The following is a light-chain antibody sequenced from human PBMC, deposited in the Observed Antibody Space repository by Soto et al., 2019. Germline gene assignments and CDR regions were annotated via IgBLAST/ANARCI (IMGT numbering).Light chain of an antibody. V-gene: IGKV1-5*01. J-gene: IGKJ1*01. CDR3: QQYNGYSRT. CDR2: DAS. Sequence: DIQMTQSPSTLSASVGDRVTITCRASQSISDSLAWYQQKPGKAPYLLISDASSLERGVPSRFIGSGSGTEFTLTISSMQPDDFATYYCQQYNGYSRTFGQGTKVEI. CDR1: QSISDS.